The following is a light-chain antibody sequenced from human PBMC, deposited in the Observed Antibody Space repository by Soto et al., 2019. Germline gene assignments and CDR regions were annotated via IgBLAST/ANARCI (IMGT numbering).Light chain of an antibody. CDR3: QQYNSYWT. V-gene: IGKV1-5*01. CDR1: QSITTS. CDR2: DAS. Sequence: DIQMTQSPSALSASVGDRVTIACRASQSITTSLAWYQQNPGKAPKLLSFDASSLDSGVPSRFIGSGSGTEFTLTISRLQPADFATYYCQQYNSYWTFGQGTKVEIK. J-gene: IGKJ1*01.